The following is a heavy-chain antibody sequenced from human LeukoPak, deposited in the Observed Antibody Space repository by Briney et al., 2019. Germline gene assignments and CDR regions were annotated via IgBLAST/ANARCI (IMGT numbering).Heavy chain of an antibody. D-gene: IGHD2-2*01. V-gene: IGHV3-23*01. Sequence: GGSLRLACAASGFRFSSYAMSWVRQAPGKGLEWVSAISGSGVSTYYADSVKGRFTVSRDNAKNSLYLQMNSLRAEDTAVYYCAKFLRNVVPAAHFDYWGQGTLVTVSS. CDR3: AKFLRNVVPAAHFDY. CDR1: GFRFSSYA. CDR2: ISGSGVST. J-gene: IGHJ4*02.